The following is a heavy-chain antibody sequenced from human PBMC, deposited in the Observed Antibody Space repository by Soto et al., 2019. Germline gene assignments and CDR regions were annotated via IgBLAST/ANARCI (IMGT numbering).Heavy chain of an antibody. Sequence: TSVKVTCKASGYTFTSNARQWVRQAPGQRLEWMGWINAGNGNTKYSQKFQGRVTITRDTSASTAYMELSSLRSEDTAVYYCARATYSSSWPRGNYWGQGTLVTVSS. CDR3: ARATYSSSWPRGNY. V-gene: IGHV1-3*01. CDR1: GYTFTSNA. D-gene: IGHD6-13*01. J-gene: IGHJ4*02. CDR2: INAGNGNT.